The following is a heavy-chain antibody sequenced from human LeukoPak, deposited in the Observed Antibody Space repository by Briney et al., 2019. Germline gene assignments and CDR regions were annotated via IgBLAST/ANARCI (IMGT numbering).Heavy chain of an antibody. J-gene: IGHJ4*02. Sequence: PSQTLSLTCTVSGGSISSGSYYWSWIRQPAGKGLEWIGRIYTSGSTNYNPSLKSRVTISVDTSKNQFSLKLSSVTAADTAVYYCAKDLGLWSGYYTSDYWGQGTLVTVSS. CDR2: IYTSGST. V-gene: IGHV4-61*02. D-gene: IGHD3-3*01. CDR1: GGSISSGSYY. CDR3: AKDLGLWSGYYTSDY.